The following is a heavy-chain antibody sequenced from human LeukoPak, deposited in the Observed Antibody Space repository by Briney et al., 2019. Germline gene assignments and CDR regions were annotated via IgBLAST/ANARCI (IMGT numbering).Heavy chain of an antibody. Sequence: SETLSLTCAVYGGSFSGYYWSWIRQPPGKGLEWIGEINHSGSTNYNPSLKSRVTISVDTSKNQFSLKLSSVTAADTAVYYCAGYSSSWYSRAQGWFDPWGQGTLVTVSS. CDR2: INHSGST. V-gene: IGHV4-34*01. CDR3: AGYSSSWYSRAQGWFDP. CDR1: GGSFSGYY. J-gene: IGHJ5*02. D-gene: IGHD6-13*01.